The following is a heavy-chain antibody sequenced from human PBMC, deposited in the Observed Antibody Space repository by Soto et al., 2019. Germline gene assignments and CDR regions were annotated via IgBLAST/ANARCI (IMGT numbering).Heavy chain of an antibody. CDR1: GGSISSSSYY. D-gene: IGHD3-3*01. CDR2: IYYSGST. J-gene: IGHJ4*02. CDR3: TRNVHQDTDALRFLKWLLGHFDY. V-gene: IGHV4-39*01. Sequence: PSQTLSLNCTVSGGSISSSSYYWGWIRQPPGKGLEWIGSIYYSGSTYYNPSLKSRVTISVDTSKNQFSLKLSSVTAADTAVYYCTRNVHQDTDALRFLKWLLGHFDYWDQGTLVTVAT.